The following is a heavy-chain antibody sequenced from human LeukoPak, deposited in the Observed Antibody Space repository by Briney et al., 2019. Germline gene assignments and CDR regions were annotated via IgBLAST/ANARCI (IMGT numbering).Heavy chain of an antibody. CDR2: IYNSGST. CDR1: GGSISSYY. CDR3: ARQGTQYSYGYNWFDP. V-gene: IGHV4-59*08. D-gene: IGHD5-18*01. J-gene: IGHJ5*02. Sequence: SETLSLTCTVSGGSISSYYWSWTRQPPGKGLEWIGYIYNSGSTNYNPSLKSRVTISVDTSKNQFSLKLSSVTAADTTVYYCARQGTQYSYGYNWFDPWGQGTLVTVSS.